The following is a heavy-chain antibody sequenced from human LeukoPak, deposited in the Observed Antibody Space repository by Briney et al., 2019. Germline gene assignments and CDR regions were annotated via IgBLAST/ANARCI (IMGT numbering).Heavy chain of an antibody. J-gene: IGHJ4*02. CDR1: GFTFSSYW. CDR3: ARRRYSGSSQHFDY. D-gene: IGHD1-26*01. CDR2: IKQDGSEK. V-gene: IGHV3-7*01. Sequence: GGSLRLSCAASGFTFSSYWMSWVRQAPGKGLEWVANIKQDGSEKYYVDSVKGRFTISRDNAKNSLYLQMNSLRAEDTAVYYCARRRYSGSSQHFDYWGQGTLVTISS.